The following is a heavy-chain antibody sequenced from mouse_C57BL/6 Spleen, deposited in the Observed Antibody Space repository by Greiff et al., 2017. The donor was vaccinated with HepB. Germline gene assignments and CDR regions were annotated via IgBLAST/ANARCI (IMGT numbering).Heavy chain of an antibody. D-gene: IGHD2-1*01. CDR2: IHPNSGST. J-gene: IGHJ3*01. V-gene: IGHV1-64*01. CDR3: ARSLGNYGGWFAY. CDR1: GYTFTSYW. Sequence: QVHVKQPGAELVKPGASVKLSCKASGYTFTSYWMHWVKQRPGQGLEWIGMIHPNSGSTNYNEKFKSKATLTVDKSSSTAYMQLSSLTSEDSAVYYCARSLGNYGGWFAYWGQGTLVTVSA.